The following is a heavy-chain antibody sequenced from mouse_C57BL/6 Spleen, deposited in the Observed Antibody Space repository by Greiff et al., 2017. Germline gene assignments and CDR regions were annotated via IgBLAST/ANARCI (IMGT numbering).Heavy chain of an antibody. V-gene: IGHV1-42*01. CDR1: GYSFTGYY. CDR2: INPSTGGT. D-gene: IGHD2-4*01. CDR3: ARWGNDYDPDY. J-gene: IGHJ2*01. Sequence: EVQLQQSGPELVKPGASVKISCKASGYSFTGYYMNWVKQSPEKSLEWIGEINPSTGGTTYNQKFKAKATLTVDKSSSTAYMQLKSLTSEDSAVYYCARWGNDYDPDYWGQGTTLTVSS.